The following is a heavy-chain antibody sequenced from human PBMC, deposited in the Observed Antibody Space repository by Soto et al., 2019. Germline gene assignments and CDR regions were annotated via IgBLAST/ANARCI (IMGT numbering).Heavy chain of an antibody. J-gene: IGHJ6*02. CDR2: ISIYNGNT. Sequence: QVQLVQSGAEVKKPGASVKVSCKASGYTFTSYGISWVRQAPGQGLEWMGWISIYNGNTNYAEKLQGRVTMTTDTTTSTAFMEHRSMRSDDTAVYYCARAAFTVGPADDYGMDVWGQGTTVTVSS. CDR1: GYTFTSYG. V-gene: IGHV1-18*01. D-gene: IGHD3-10*01. CDR3: ARAAFTVGPADDYGMDV.